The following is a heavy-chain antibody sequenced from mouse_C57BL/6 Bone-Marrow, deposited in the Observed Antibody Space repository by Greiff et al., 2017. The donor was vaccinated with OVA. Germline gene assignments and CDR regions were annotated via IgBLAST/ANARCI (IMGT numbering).Heavy chain of an antibody. V-gene: IGHV10-1*01. CDR3: VPIVPYYAMDY. CDR1: GFSFNTYA. Sequence: EVKLVESGGGLVQPKGSLKLSCAASGFSFNTYAMTWVRQAPGKGLEWVARIRSKSNNYATYYADSVKDRFTISRDDSESMLYLQMNNLKTEDTAMYYCVPIVPYYAMDYWGQGTSVTVSS. D-gene: IGHD2-5*01. CDR2: IRSKSNNYAT. J-gene: IGHJ4*01.